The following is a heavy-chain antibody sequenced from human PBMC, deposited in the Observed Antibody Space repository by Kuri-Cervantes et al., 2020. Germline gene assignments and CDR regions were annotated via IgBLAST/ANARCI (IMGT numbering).Heavy chain of an antibody. D-gene: IGHD6-13*01. Sequence: SETLSLTCTVSGGSVSSGSYYWSWFRQPPGKGLEWIGYIYYSGSTNYNPYLKSRVTISVDTSKNQFSLKLSSVTAADTAVYYCARDSVAADGLDYWGQGTLVTVSS. V-gene: IGHV4-61*01. CDR2: IYYSGST. J-gene: IGHJ4*02. CDR1: GGSVSSGSYY. CDR3: ARDSVAADGLDY.